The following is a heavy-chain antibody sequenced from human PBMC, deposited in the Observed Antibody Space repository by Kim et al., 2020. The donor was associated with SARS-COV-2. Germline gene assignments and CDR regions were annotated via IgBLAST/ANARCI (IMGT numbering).Heavy chain of an antibody. CDR1: GFSFHDYT. CDR2: IDHNSGTI. V-gene: IGHV3-9*01. CDR3: VKDGHGYSYGYYLDQ. J-gene: IGHJ1*01. D-gene: IGHD5-18*01. Sequence: GGSLRLSCAASGFSFHDYTMHWVRQPPGKGLEWVSGIDHNSGTINYADSVKGRFTISRDNAKNSLYLQMNSLRAEDTALYYCVKDGHGYSYGYYLDQWGQGTLVTVSS.